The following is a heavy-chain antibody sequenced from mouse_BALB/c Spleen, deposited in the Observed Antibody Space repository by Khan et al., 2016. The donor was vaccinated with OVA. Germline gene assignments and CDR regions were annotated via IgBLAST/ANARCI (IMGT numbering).Heavy chain of an antibody. J-gene: IGHJ4*01. Sequence: QVQLKESGPEVKKPGETVKISCKASGYTFTNFGMNWVRQAPGKGLKWMGWINTYTGEPTYNHDFKGRFAFSLETSASTAYLQINNLKNEDTATYFCGRVGYSGTIDSWGQGTSVTVSS. CDR2: INTYTGEP. CDR3: GRVGYSGTIDS. CDR1: GYTFTNFG. V-gene: IGHV9-3-1*01.